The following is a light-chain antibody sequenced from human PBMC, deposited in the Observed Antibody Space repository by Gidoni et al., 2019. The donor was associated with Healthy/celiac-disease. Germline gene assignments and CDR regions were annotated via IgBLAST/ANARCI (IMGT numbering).Light chain of an antibody. CDR1: QSISSW. Sequence: DIQMTQSPSTLSASVGDRVTITCRASQSISSWLAWYQQKPGKAPKLLIYDASSLESGVPSMFSGSGSGTEFTLTISSLRPDDFAAYYCQQYNSYSAFGQETKVRIK. CDR3: QQYNSYSA. J-gene: IGKJ1*01. CDR2: DAS. V-gene: IGKV1-5*01.